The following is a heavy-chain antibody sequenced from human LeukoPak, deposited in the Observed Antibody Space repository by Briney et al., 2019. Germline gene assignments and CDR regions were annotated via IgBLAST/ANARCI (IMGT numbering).Heavy chain of an antibody. D-gene: IGHD1-26*01. V-gene: IGHV1-58*02. Sequence: GASVKVSCKASGFTFTGSAMQWVRQARGQRLEWIGWIVVGSGNTNYAQKFQERVTITRDMSTSTAYMELSSLRSEDTAVYYCAAVIDSGSYYVADYWGQGTLVTVSS. CDR1: GFTFTGSA. CDR3: AAVIDSGSYYVADY. CDR2: IVVGSGNT. J-gene: IGHJ4*02.